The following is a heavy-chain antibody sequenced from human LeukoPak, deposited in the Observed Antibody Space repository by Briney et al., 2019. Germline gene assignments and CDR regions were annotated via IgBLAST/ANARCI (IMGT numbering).Heavy chain of an antibody. Sequence: ASVKVSCKASGYTFTSYYKHWVRHPPGPGHEWKGWINPNSGGTNYAQKFHGRVTMTRATSISTAYRELSRLRSDDPAVYYCASSARSWSSLFFQHWGQGTLVTVSS. CDR3: ASSARSWSSLFFQH. CDR1: GYTFTSYY. D-gene: IGHD6-13*01. J-gene: IGHJ1*01. V-gene: IGHV1-2*02. CDR2: INPNSGGT.